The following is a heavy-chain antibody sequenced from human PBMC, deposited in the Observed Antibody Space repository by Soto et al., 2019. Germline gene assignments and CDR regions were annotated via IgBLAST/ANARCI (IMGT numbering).Heavy chain of an antibody. CDR3: AKDRRAGGNYGFYSDF. D-gene: IGHD1-7*01. J-gene: IGHJ4*02. CDR2: SSATGAGT. CDR1: GFTFSSYG. Sequence: EVQLLESGGGLVQPGGSLRLSCAASGFTFSSYGMTWVRQAPGKGLEWVSFSSATGAGTYYADSVKGRFTISSDNSKNTLYLQRTSLGAADTAVYYCAKDRRAGGNYGFYSDFWGQGALVIVSS. V-gene: IGHV3-23*01.